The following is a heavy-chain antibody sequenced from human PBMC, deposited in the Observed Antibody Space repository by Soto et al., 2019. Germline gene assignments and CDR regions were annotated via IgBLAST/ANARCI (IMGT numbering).Heavy chain of an antibody. J-gene: IGHJ5*02. Sequence: KPXLTLSLQSTVYGXSENSHRHYWGWVRQPPGKGLEWIGSVFYSGRSYSTTSLKSRFTISVDTSKKQFSLSLTSVTASDTAVYFCACQTLTRAAASFGRRNWFYPWAPGSLCTVSS. CDR3: ACQTLTRAAASFGRRNWFYP. CDR2: VFYSGRS. V-gene: IGHV4-39*01. D-gene: IGHD3-3*01. CDR1: GXSENSHRHY.